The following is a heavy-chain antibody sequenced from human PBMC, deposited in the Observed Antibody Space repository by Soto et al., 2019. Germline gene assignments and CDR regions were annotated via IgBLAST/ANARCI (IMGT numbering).Heavy chain of an antibody. D-gene: IGHD3-16*01. CDR2: IYHSGST. J-gene: IGHJ3*02. CDR3: ADYIWASAAFDI. Sequence: SETLSLTWAVASGSISSINGWSWVRQPPGKGLEWIGEIYHSGSTNYNPSLKSRVTISVDKSKNQFSLKLSSVTAADTAVYYCADYIWASAAFDIWGQGTMVTVSS. V-gene: IGHV4-4*02. CDR1: SGSISSING.